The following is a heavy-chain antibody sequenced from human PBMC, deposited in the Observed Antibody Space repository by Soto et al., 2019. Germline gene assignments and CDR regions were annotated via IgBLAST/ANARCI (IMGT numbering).Heavy chain of an antibody. CDR2: IYYSGST. CDR3: ARENYYGSGTYFRLDV. D-gene: IGHD3-10*01. Sequence: SETLSLTCTVSGGSISSGGYYWSWIRQHPGKGLEWIGYIYYSGSTYYNPSLKSRVTISVGTSKNQFSLKLSSVTAADTAVYYCARENYYGSGTYFRLDVWGQGTRVTVSS. J-gene: IGHJ6*02. CDR1: GGSISSGGYY. V-gene: IGHV4-31*03.